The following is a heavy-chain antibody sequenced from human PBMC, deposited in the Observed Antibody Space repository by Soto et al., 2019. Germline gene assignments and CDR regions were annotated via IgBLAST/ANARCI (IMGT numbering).Heavy chain of an antibody. D-gene: IGHD5-12*01. CDR2: IYYSGST. CDR1: GGSISSYY. Sequence: PSETLSLTCTVSGGSISSYYWSWIRQPPGKGLEWIGYIYYSGSTYYNPSLKSRVTISVDTSKNQFSLKLSSVTAADTAVYYCARQGYSGYDWPPNWFDPWGQGTLVTVSS. J-gene: IGHJ5*02. CDR3: ARQGYSGYDWPPNWFDP. V-gene: IGHV4-59*08.